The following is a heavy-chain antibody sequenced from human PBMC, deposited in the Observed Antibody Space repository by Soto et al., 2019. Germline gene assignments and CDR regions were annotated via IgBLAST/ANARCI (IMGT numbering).Heavy chain of an antibody. D-gene: IGHD2-15*01. CDR2: ISYSGNT. J-gene: IGHJ4*02. CDR3: AGLRGYAGSPIDY. CDR1: GGSIISGY. V-gene: IGHV4-59*01. Sequence: SETLSLTCTGSGGSIISGYWSWIRQPPGKGLEWIGYISYSGNTNYNPSLKSRVTMSVDTPKNQFSLRLSSVTTADTAVYYCAGLRGYAGSPIDYWGQGTPVTVSS.